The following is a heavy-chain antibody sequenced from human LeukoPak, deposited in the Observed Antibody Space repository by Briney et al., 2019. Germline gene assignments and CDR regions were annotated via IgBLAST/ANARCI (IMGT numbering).Heavy chain of an antibody. D-gene: IGHD3-22*01. CDR2: ISGSGCST. CDR3: AKDSAYDSSGYPFNWFDP. CDR1: GFTFSSYA. J-gene: IGHJ5*02. Sequence: RGSLRLSCAASGFTFSSYAMSWVRQAPGKGLEWVSAISGSGCSTYYADSVKGRFTISRDNSKNTLYLQMNSLRAEDTAVYYCAKDSAYDSSGYPFNWFDPWGQGTLVTVSS. V-gene: IGHV3-23*01.